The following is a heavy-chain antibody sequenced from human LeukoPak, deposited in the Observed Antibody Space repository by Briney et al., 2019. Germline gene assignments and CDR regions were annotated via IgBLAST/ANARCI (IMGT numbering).Heavy chain of an antibody. CDR3: AHSILGYCSSTSCYWGGDFDFGY. V-gene: IGHV2-5*02. Sequence: ESGPTLVKPTQTLTLTCTFSGFSLSTSGVGVGWIRQPPGKALEWLALIYWDDDKRYSPSLKSRLTITKDTSKNQVVLTMTNMDPVDTATYYCAHSILGYCSSTSCYWGGDFDFGYWGQGTLVTVSS. CDR1: GFSLSTSGVG. CDR2: IYWDDDK. J-gene: IGHJ4*02. D-gene: IGHD2-2*01.